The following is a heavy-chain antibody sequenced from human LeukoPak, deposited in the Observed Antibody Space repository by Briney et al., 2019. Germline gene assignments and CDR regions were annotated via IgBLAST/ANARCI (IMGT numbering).Heavy chain of an antibody. D-gene: IGHD2-2*01. CDR2: ISYDGSDK. CDR1: GFTFSSYA. CDR3: ARLFRVVVPAANTHFDY. V-gene: IGHV3-30*04. J-gene: IGHJ4*02. Sequence: PGGSLRLSCAASGFTFSSYAMHWVRQAAGRGLEWVAVISYDGSDKYYADSVKGRFTISRDNSKNTLYLQMNSLRPEDTAAYYCARLFRVVVPAANTHFDYWGQGTLVTVSS.